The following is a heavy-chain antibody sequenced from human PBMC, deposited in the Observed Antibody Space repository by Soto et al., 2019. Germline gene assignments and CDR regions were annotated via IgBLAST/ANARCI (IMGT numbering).Heavy chain of an antibody. Sequence: QVQLVQSGAEGKKPGASVKVSCKTSGYTFIGYYVNWVRQAPGQGLEWMGWVNPHTGGTHYAQKFDGRVTMTRDTSTYTAYMELSGLKFDDTATYFCARVMAYEQQLVPFDYWGQGTLVTVSS. CDR3: ARVMAYEQQLVPFDY. CDR2: VNPHTGGT. D-gene: IGHD6-13*01. V-gene: IGHV1-2*02. CDR1: GYTFIGYY. J-gene: IGHJ4*02.